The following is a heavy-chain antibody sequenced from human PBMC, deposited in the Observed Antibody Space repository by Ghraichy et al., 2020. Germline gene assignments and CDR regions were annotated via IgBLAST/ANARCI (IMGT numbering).Heavy chain of an antibody. Sequence: SETLSLTCTVSGGSISSSSYYWGWIRQPPGKGLEWIGSIYYSGSTYYNPSLKSRVTISVDTSKNQFSLKLSSVTAADTAVYYCARPSFGELLYFDYWGQGTLVTVSS. V-gene: IGHV4-39*01. CDR2: IYYSGST. CDR3: ARPSFGELLYFDY. J-gene: IGHJ4*02. D-gene: IGHD3-10*01. CDR1: GGSISSSSYY.